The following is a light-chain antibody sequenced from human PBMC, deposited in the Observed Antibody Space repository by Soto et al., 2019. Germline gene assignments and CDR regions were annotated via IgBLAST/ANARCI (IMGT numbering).Light chain of an antibody. Sequence: DIHLTHSPSFLSTSIGESVTITCRASQVISTSLAWYQVKPGKAPKLLIYAASTLESGVPSRFSATVSGTEFSLTITSLQPEDFATYYCQQLFDSPITFGQGTRLEIK. CDR1: QVISTS. V-gene: IGKV1-9*01. J-gene: IGKJ5*01. CDR3: QQLFDSPIT. CDR2: AAS.